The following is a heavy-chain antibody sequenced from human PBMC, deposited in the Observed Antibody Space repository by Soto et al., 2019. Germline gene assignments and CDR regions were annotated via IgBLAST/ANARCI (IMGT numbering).Heavy chain of an antibody. CDR1: GGTFSSYT. Sequence: QVQLVQSGAEVKKPGSSVKVSCKASGGTFSSYTISWVRQAPGQGLEWMGRIIPILGIANYAQKFQGRVTITADKSTPTAYMELSSLRSEDTAVYYCARDTDIVVVVAATPKRPSPYYYYGMDVWGQGTTVTVSS. J-gene: IGHJ6*02. CDR3: ARDTDIVVVVAATPKRPSPYYYYGMDV. CDR2: IIPILGIA. V-gene: IGHV1-69*08. D-gene: IGHD2-15*01.